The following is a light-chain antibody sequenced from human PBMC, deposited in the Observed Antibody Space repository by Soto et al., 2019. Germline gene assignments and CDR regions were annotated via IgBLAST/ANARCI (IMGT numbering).Light chain of an antibody. Sequence: QSVLTQPPSASGTPGQRVTISCSGSSSSIGSNHVYWYQHRPGTAPKLLIYTNNQRPSGVPDRFSGSKSVTSASLAISGLRSEDEADYYCAAWHDNLSGVIFGGGTKLTVL. CDR3: AAWHDNLSGVI. CDR1: SSSIGSNH. CDR2: TNN. J-gene: IGLJ2*01. V-gene: IGLV1-47*02.